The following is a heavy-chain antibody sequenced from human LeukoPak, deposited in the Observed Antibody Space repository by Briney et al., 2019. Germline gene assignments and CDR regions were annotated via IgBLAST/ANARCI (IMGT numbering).Heavy chain of an antibody. CDR3: ARDVSRPPYYYMDV. V-gene: IGHV4-59*01. J-gene: IGHJ6*03. CDR2: VFHSGIT. CDR1: GGSISNYY. D-gene: IGHD5/OR15-5a*01. Sequence: PSETLSLTCTASGGSISNYYWTWIRQPPGKGLEWIGYVFHSGITNYNPSLKSQVTISIDTSKNQFSLNMTSVTAADTAVYYCARDVSRPPYYYMDVWGKGTTVIVSS.